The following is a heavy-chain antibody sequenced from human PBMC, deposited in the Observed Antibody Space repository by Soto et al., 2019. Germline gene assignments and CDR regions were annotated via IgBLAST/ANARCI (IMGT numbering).Heavy chain of an antibody. V-gene: IGHV4-34*09. Sequence: SETLSLTCAVYGGSFSGYYWSWIRQPPGKGLEWIGEINHSGSTYYNPSLKSRVTISVDTSKNQFSLKLSSVTAADTAVYYCARDLYYDILTGYYRGPWFDPWGQGTLVTVSS. J-gene: IGHJ5*02. D-gene: IGHD3-9*01. CDR3: ARDLYYDILTGYYRGPWFDP. CDR1: GGSFSGYY. CDR2: INHSGST.